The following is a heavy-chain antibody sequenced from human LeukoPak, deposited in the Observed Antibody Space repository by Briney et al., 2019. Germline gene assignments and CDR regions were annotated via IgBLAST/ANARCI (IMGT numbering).Heavy chain of an antibody. CDR3: ASERPSSSWYDY. V-gene: IGHV3-7*01. J-gene: IGHJ4*02. CDR2: IYQDGSEK. Sequence: GGSLRLSCAASGFTFSRNLMTWVRQAPGKGLEWVANIYQDGSEKYYVDSVRGRFTISRDNAKNTLYLQMNSLRAEDTAVYFCASERPSSSWYDYWGQGTLVTVSS. D-gene: IGHD6-13*01. CDR1: GFTFSRNL.